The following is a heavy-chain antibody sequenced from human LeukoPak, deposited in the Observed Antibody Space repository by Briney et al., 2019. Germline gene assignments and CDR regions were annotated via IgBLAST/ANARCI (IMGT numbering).Heavy chain of an antibody. J-gene: IGHJ4*02. D-gene: IGHD2-2*02. CDR1: GGSISSSSYY. CDR2: IYYSGST. CDR3: ARVGRYQLLYGFDY. Sequence: SETLSLTCTVSGGSISSSSYYWGWIRQPPGKGLEWIGSIYYSGSTYYNPSLKSRVTISVDTSKNQFSLKLSSVTAADTAVYYCARVGRYQLLYGFDYWGQGTLVTVSS. V-gene: IGHV4-39*01.